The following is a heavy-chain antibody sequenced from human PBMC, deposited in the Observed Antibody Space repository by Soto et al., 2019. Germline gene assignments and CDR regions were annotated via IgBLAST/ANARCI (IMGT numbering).Heavy chain of an antibody. D-gene: IGHD2-8*02. Sequence: WTWIRQPPGTGLEWIGEINHSGSTNYNPSLKSRVTISVDTSKKQFSLKLTSVTAADTAVYYCARDKITGLFDYCGQGTLVTVSS. CDR2: INHSGST. CDR3: ARDKITGLFDY. J-gene: IGHJ4*02. V-gene: IGHV4-34*01.